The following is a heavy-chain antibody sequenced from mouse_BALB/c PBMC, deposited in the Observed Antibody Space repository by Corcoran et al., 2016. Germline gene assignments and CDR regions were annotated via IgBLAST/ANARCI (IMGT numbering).Heavy chain of an antibody. D-gene: IGHD1-1*01. J-gene: IGHJ2*01. V-gene: IGHV3-6*02. CDR2: ISYDGSN. CDR1: GYSIPSGYY. Sequence: DVQLQESGPGLVKPSQSLSLTCSVTGYSIPSGYYWNWIRQFPGNKLEWMGYISYDGSNNYNPSLKNRSSLTRDTSKNQFFRKLNSVTTEDTATYYCACGSSYFDYWGQGTTLTVSS. CDR3: ACGSSYFDY.